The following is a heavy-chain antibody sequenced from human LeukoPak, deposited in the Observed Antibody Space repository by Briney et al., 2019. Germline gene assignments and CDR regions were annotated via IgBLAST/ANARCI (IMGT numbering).Heavy chain of an antibody. J-gene: IGHJ4*02. CDR2: ITSGVGIT. D-gene: IGHD3-22*01. V-gene: IGHV3-23*01. Sequence: PGGSLRLSCAASGFTFSNYGMNWVRQAPGKGLEWVSIITSGVGITYYADSVKGRFTISRDNSKNTLYLQMNSLRAEDTAVYYCAKRLYDNSAYDYWGQGTLVTVSS. CDR1: GFTFSNYG. CDR3: AKRLYDNSAYDY.